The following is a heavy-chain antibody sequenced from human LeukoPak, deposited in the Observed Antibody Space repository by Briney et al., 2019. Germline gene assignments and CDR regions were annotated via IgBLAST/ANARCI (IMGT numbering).Heavy chain of an antibody. Sequence: GGSLRLSCAGSGITFSSYWMHWVRQAPGRGLVWVSRINSDGRSTNYADSVKGRFTISRDNAKNTLYPQMNSLRAEDTAVYYCARSAYPGNSVIEDWGRGTLVTVSS. CDR1: GITFSSYW. D-gene: IGHD4-23*01. V-gene: IGHV3-74*01. CDR2: INSDGRST. CDR3: ARSAYPGNSVIED. J-gene: IGHJ4*02.